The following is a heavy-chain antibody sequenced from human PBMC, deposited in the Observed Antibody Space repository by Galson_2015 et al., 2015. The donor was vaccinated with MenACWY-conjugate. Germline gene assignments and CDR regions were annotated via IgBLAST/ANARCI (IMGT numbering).Heavy chain of an antibody. Sequence: SLRLSCATSGFTFTNYWMHWVRQDPGRGLVWVSRIDRDGSTATYADSVKGRFTISRDNAKNTLYLHMSSLRVEDTAVYYCARDRKGLIASVPSNWFDPWGQGTLVTVSS. J-gene: IGHJ5*02. D-gene: IGHD2/OR15-2a*01. CDR2: IDRDGSTA. V-gene: IGHV3-74*01. CDR3: ARDRKGLIASVPSNWFDP. CDR1: GFTFTNYW.